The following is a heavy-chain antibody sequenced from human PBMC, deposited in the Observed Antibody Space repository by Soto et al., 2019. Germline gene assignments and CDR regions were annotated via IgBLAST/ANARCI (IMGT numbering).Heavy chain of an antibody. CDR3: ARELGIAAAGTGAFDI. J-gene: IGHJ3*02. CDR1: SGSISSSNW. D-gene: IGHD6-13*01. V-gene: IGHV4-4*02. Sequence: QVQLQESGPGLVKPSGTLSRTCAVSSGSISSSNWWSWVRQPPGKGLEWIGEIYHSGSTNYNPSLKSRVTIPVNKSKNQFSLKLSSVTAADTAVYYCARELGIAAAGTGAFDIWGQGTTVTVSS. CDR2: IYHSGST.